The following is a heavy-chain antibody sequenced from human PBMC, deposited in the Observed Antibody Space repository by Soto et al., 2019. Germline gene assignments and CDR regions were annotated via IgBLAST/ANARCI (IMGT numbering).Heavy chain of an antibody. CDR2: ISSSSSTI. J-gene: IGHJ5*02. CDR1: GFPFSSYS. CDR3: PTWGLNWNDARWFDP. D-gene: IGHD1-1*01. V-gene: IGHV3-48*01. Sequence: GGSLRLSCAASGFPFSSYSMNWVRQAPGKGLEWVSYISSSSSTIYYADSVKGRFTISRDNAKNSLYLQMNSLRAEDTAVYYCPTWGLNWNDARWFDPWGKGTLVTGSS.